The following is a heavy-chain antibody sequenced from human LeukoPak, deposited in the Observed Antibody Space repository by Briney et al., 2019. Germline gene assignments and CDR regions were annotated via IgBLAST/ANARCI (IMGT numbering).Heavy chain of an antibody. Sequence: GGSLRLSCAASGFTFSSYGMHWVRQAPGKGLEWVAVIWYDGSNKYYADSVKGRFTISRDNSKSTLYLQMNSLRAEDTAVYYCARALSSYDFWSGPPPGYYGMDVWGQGTTVTVSS. J-gene: IGHJ6*02. CDR3: ARALSSYDFWSGPPPGYYGMDV. CDR1: GFTFSSYG. CDR2: IWYDGSNK. D-gene: IGHD3-3*01. V-gene: IGHV3-33*01.